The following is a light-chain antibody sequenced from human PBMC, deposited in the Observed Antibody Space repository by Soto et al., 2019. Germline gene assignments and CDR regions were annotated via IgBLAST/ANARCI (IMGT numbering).Light chain of an antibody. V-gene: IGLV1-40*01. CDR2: GNS. CDR1: SSNIGAGYD. Sequence: QSVLTQPPSVSGAPGQRVTISCTGSSSNIGAGYDVHWYQQLPGTAPKLLIYGNSNRPSGVPDRFSGSKSGTSASLAITGLQAEDEADYYCQSYDSSLSAYVFGTGTKLTDL. CDR3: QSYDSSLSAYV. J-gene: IGLJ1*01.